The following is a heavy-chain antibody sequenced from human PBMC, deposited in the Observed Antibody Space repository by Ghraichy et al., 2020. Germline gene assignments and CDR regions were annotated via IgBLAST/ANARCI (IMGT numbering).Heavy chain of an antibody. V-gene: IGHV3-7*03. CDR1: EFTFSNYY. CDR3: AREFMAGTGGFDI. D-gene: IGHD6-19*01. CDR2: IKEDGSDK. J-gene: IGHJ3*02. Sequence: GGSLRLSCAASEFTFSNYYMNWVRQAPGKGLEWVATIKEDGSDKFYVDSVKGRFTISRDNAKNSLNLQMSSLRAEDTAVYFCAREFMAGTGGFDIWGQGTMVTVSS.